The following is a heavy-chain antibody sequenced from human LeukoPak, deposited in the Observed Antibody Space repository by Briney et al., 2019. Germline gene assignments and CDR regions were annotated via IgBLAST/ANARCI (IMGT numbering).Heavy chain of an antibody. J-gene: IGHJ3*02. CDR1: GGSISSYY. CDR2: IYYSGST. CDR3: ARSYPYYYDSSGYPLGAFDI. D-gene: IGHD3-22*01. Sequence: SETLSLTCTVSGGSISSYYWSWIRQPPGKGLEWIGYIYYSGSTNYNPSLKSRVTISVDTSKNQFSLKLSSVTAADTAVYYCARSYPYYYDSSGYPLGAFDIWGQGTMVTVSS. V-gene: IGHV4-59*01.